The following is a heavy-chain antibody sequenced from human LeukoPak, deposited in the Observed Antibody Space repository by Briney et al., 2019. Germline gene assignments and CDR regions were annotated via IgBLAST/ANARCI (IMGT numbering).Heavy chain of an antibody. CDR2: ISSSGSTI. J-gene: IGHJ6*04. CDR1: GFTFCSYE. CDR3: AELGITMIGGV. V-gene: IGHV3-48*03. D-gene: IGHD3-10*02. Sequence: GGSLRLSCAASGFTFCSYEMNCVRQAPGEGLEWGSYISSSGSTIYYADSVKGRFTISRDNAKSSLYLQMNSLRAEDTAVYYCAELGITMIGGVWGKGTTVTISS.